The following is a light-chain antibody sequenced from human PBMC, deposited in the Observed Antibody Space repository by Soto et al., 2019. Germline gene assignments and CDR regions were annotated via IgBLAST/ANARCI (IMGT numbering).Light chain of an antibody. CDR2: DAS. CDR3: QQYDNWWT. V-gene: IGKV3-15*01. CDR1: QSISIN. Sequence: EVVMTQSPVILSVSPGERATLSCRASQSISINLAWYQQKPGQPPRLLTYDASTRATGLPARFSGSGFGTEFTLTINSLQSEDVAVYYCQQYDNWWTFGQGTKVDIK. J-gene: IGKJ1*01.